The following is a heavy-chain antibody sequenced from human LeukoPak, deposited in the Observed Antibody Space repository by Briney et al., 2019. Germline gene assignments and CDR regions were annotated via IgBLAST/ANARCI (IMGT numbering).Heavy chain of an antibody. CDR1: GGSISSGGYY. V-gene: IGHV4-31*03. J-gene: IGHJ3*02. CDR3: ARVGSDILTGYGAFDI. CDR2: IYYSGST. D-gene: IGHD3-9*01. Sequence: SETLSLTCTVSGGSISSGGYYWSWIRQHPGKGLEWIGYIYYSGSTYYNPSLKSRVTMSVDTSKNQFSLKLSSVTAADTAVYYCARVGSDILTGYGAFDIWGQGTMVTVSS.